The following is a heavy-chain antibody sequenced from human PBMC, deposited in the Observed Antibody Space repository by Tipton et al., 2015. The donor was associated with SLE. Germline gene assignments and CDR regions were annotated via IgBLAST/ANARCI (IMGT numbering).Heavy chain of an antibody. CDR3: AREKGITIFPRWFDP. CDR1: GGSISSGGYY. D-gene: IGHD3-3*01. V-gene: IGHV4-61*08. CDR2: INHSGST. J-gene: IGHJ5*02. Sequence: TLSLTCTVSGGSISSGGYYWSWIRQHPGKGLEWIGEINHSGSTNYNPSLKSRVTISVDTSKNQFSLKLSSVTAADTAVYYCAREKGITIFPRWFDPWGQGTLVTVSS.